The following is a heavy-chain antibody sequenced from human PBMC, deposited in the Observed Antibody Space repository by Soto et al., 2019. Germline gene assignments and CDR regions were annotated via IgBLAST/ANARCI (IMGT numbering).Heavy chain of an antibody. CDR3: ARHSTSAPKDY. CDR2: IYPGDSDT. Sequence: GGSLKISCKGSGYSFTTYWIAWVRQMPGKGLEWVGIIYPGDSDTRYSPSFEGHVTISVDKSISTAFLQWNSLKASDNAIYYCARHSTSAPKDYWGQGTLVTVS. D-gene: IGHD3-10*01. J-gene: IGHJ4*01. CDR1: GYSFTTYW. V-gene: IGHV5-51*01.